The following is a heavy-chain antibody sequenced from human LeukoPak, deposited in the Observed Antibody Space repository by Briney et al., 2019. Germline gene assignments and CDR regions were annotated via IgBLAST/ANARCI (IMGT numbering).Heavy chain of an antibody. Sequence: SETLSLTCTVSGGSISSYYWSWIRQPPGKGLEWIGYIYYSGSTNYNPSLKSRVTISVDTSKNQFSLKLSSVTAADTAVYYCARVLVGYDILTGPLDYWGQGTLVTVSS. CDR3: ARVLVGYDILTGPLDY. CDR2: IYYSGST. D-gene: IGHD3-9*01. J-gene: IGHJ4*02. CDR1: GGSISSYY. V-gene: IGHV4-59*01.